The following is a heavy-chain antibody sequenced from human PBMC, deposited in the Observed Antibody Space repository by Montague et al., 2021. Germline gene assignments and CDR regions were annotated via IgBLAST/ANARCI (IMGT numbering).Heavy chain of an antibody. CDR3: ARDTVGASGYFYYYYMDV. Sequence: SETLSLTCTVFGDSINTYSWSWIRQPAGKGLEWIGRLSNGGSTNSNPSLKSRVSMSVDTSKNQFSLKLSSVTAADTAVYFCARDTVGASGYFYYYYMDVWGRGTTVTFSS. CDR2: LSNGGST. V-gene: IGHV4-4*07. CDR1: GDSINTYS. D-gene: IGHD1-26*01. J-gene: IGHJ6*03.